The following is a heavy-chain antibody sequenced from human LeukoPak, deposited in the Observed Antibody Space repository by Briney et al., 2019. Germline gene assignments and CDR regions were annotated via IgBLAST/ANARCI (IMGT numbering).Heavy chain of an antibody. D-gene: IGHD1-7*01. CDR3: ASGNWNYVGVDFDY. CDR1: GFTFSSYW. CDR2: IKQDGSEK. V-gene: IGHV3-7*01. Sequence: GGSLRLSCAASGFTFSSYWMSWVRQAPGKGLEWVANIKQDGSEKYYVDSVKGRFTISRDNAKNSLYLQMNSLRAEDTAVYYCASGNWNYVGVDFDYWGQGTLVTVSS. J-gene: IGHJ4*02.